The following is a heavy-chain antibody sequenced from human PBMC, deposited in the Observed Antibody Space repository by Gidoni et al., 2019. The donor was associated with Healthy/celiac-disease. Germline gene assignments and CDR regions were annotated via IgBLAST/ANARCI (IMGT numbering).Heavy chain of an antibody. D-gene: IGHD3-22*01. CDR1: GFPFSSYA. V-gene: IGHV3-30*01. J-gene: IGHJ3*02. CDR3: ARDGITMIGKNAFDI. Sequence: QVQLVESGGGVVQPGRSLRLSCAASGFPFSSYAMHWVRQAPGKGLEWVAVISYDGSNKYYADSVKGRFTISRDNSKNTLYLQMNSLRAEDTAVYYCARDGITMIGKNAFDIWGQGTMVTVSS. CDR2: ISYDGSNK.